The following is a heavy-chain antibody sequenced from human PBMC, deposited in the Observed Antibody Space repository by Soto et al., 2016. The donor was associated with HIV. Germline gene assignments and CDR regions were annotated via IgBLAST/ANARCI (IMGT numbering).Heavy chain of an antibody. D-gene: IGHD3-10*01. CDR1: GFTFSSYW. CDR2: INSDGSST. V-gene: IGHV3-74*01. J-gene: IGHJ5*02. Sequence: EVQLVESGGGLVQPGGSLRLSCAASGFTFSSYWMHWVRQAPGKGLVWVSRINSDGSSTSYADSVKGRFTISRDNAKNTLYLQMDSLRAEDTAVYYCARDAYGSGTNWFDPWGQGTLVTVSS. CDR3: ARDAYGSGTNWFDP.